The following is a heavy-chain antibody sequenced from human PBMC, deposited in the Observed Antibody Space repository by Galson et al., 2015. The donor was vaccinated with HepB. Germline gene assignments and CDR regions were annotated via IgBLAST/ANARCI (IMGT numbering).Heavy chain of an antibody. CDR2: IYHSGST. V-gene: IGHV4-4*02. J-gene: IGHJ4*02. Sequence: ETLSLTCAVSGGSISSSNWWSWVRQPPGKGLEWIGEIYHSGSTNYNPSLKSRVTISVDKSKNQFSLKLSSVTAADTAVYYCARLSPQSRGRFYYYDSSGSKRGGAFDYWGQGTLVTVSS. CDR1: GGSISSSNW. CDR3: ARLSPQSRGRFYYYDSSGSKRGGAFDY. D-gene: IGHD3-22*01.